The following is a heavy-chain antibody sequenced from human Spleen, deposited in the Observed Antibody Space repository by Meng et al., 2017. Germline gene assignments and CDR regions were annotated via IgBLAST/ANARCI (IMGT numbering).Heavy chain of an antibody. J-gene: IGHJ4*02. CDR2: VNHSGNT. CDR1: GGSFSGYY. D-gene: IGHD4-23*01. CDR3: ARGTPVVTPRWLDY. V-gene: IGHV4-34*01. Sequence: QVTLRQWCAGLLKPSQTLSLTCGFYGGSFSGYYWSWIRQPPGKGLEWIGEVNHSGNTNYNPSLKSRVTISVDTSKNQFSLNLSSVTAADTAVYYCARGTPVVTPRWLDYWGQGTLVTVSS.